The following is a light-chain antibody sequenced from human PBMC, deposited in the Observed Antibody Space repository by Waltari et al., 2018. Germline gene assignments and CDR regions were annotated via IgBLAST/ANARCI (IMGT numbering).Light chain of an antibody. Sequence: DVQLTQSPSSLSASVGDRVTITCRASQSISDYLNWYQVKPGKAPSLLIYAASSLQSGVPSRFGGRGSGTDFTLTISSLQPEDFASYYCQQSYSTPPWTFGQGTKVEIK. CDR2: AAS. CDR1: QSISDY. CDR3: QQSYSTPPWT. V-gene: IGKV1-39*01. J-gene: IGKJ1*01.